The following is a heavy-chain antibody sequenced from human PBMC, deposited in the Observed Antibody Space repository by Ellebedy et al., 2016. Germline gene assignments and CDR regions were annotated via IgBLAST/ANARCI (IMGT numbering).Heavy chain of an antibody. Sequence: GGSLRLXXAASGFTFSSYSMNWVRQAPGKGLEYVSAISSNGGSTYYANSVKGRFTISRDNAKNSLYLQMNSLRAEDTAVYYYASSEEDRYYCGGDCPPAHWGQGTLVTVSS. J-gene: IGHJ4*02. CDR3: ASSEEDRYYCGGDCPPAH. D-gene: IGHD2-21*02. CDR1: GFTFSSYS. V-gene: IGHV3-64*01. CDR2: ISSNGGST.